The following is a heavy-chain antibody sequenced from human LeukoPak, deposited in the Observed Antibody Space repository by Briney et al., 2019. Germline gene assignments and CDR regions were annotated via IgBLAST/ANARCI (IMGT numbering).Heavy chain of an antibody. D-gene: IGHD6-19*01. V-gene: IGHV3-23*01. CDR2: ISGGGGTT. Sequence: AGGSLRLSSAASGFTFSSYGMNWVRQAPGKGLDWVSAISGGGGTTYYADSVKGRFTISRDNSKNTLYLQMNSLRAEDTALYYCANGRSRSSSGWYNYYDMDVWGQGTTVTVSS. J-gene: IGHJ6*02. CDR3: ANGRSRSSSGWYNYYDMDV. CDR1: GFTFSSYG.